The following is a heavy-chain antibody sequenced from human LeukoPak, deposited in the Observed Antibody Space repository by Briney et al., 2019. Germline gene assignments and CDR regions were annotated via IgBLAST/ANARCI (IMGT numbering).Heavy chain of an antibody. CDR2: ISGSGGNT. Sequence: GGSLRLSCAASGFSFSSAWMTWVRQAPGKGLEWVSAISGSGGNTYYADSVKGRFTISRDNSKNTLYLQMNSLRAEDTAVYYCAKVLGGYNYGSSDYWGQGTLVTVSS. CDR1: GFSFSSAW. J-gene: IGHJ4*02. CDR3: AKVLGGYNYGSSDY. D-gene: IGHD5-18*01. V-gene: IGHV3-23*01.